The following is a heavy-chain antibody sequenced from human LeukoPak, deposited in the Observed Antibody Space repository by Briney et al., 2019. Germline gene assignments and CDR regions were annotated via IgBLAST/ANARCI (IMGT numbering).Heavy chain of an antibody. CDR3: ARAGDSSSWSIFDY. Sequence: SGPAQVKPTQTLTLTCTFSGFSLSTSGMCVSWIRQPPGKALEWLARIDWDDDKYYSTSLKTRLTISKDTSKDQVVLTMTNMDPVDTATYYCARAGDSSSWSIFDYWGQGTLVTVSS. V-gene: IGHV2-70*11. CDR1: GFSLSTSGMC. CDR2: IDWDDDK. D-gene: IGHD6-13*01. J-gene: IGHJ4*02.